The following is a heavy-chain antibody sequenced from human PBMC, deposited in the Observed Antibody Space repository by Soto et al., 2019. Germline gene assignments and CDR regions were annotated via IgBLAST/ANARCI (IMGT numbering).Heavy chain of an antibody. D-gene: IGHD1-7*01. Sequence: QVQLQESGPGLAKPSQPLSLTCTVSGDSISRGNYYWTWIRQPPGKGLEWIGHIFYDGYIDYSPVLKSRPTISIDTSKNQFSPNLTSFTGADTAVYYCARAHWNSTTGGFDGLGQGTSVTVSS. J-gene: IGHJ6*02. CDR1: GDSISRGNYY. CDR3: ARAHWNSTTGGFDG. V-gene: IGHV4-30-4*01. CDR2: IFYDGYI.